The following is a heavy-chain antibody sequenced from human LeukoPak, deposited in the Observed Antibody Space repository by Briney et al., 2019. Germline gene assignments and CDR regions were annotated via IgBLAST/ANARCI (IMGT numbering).Heavy chain of an antibody. D-gene: IGHD3-3*01. V-gene: IGHV3-30*02. Sequence: PGGSLRLSCAASEFTFSSYGMEWVRQAPGKGLEWVAFIRYDGRNRYYADSVKGRFTISRDNSKNTLYLQMNSLRAEDTALYYCVKDFAQGTIFGVVNGLDYWGQGTLVTVSS. CDR2: IRYDGRNR. J-gene: IGHJ4*02. CDR1: EFTFSSYG. CDR3: VKDFAQGTIFGVVNGLDY.